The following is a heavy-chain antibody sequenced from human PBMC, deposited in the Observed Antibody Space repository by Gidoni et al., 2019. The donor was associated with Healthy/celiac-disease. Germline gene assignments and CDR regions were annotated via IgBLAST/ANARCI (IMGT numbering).Heavy chain of an antibody. CDR2: IIPILGIA. CDR3: ARDELGSSGYYSGGVVWYFGL. CDR1: GGTFSSYT. D-gene: IGHD3-22*01. Sequence: QVQLVQSGAEVKKPGSSVKVSCKASGGTFSSYTISWVRQAPGQGLEWMGRIIPILGIANYAQKFQGRVTITADKSTSTAYMELSSLRSEDTAVYYCARDELGSSGYYSGGVVWYFGLWGRGTLVTVSS. V-gene: IGHV1-69*08. J-gene: IGHJ2*01.